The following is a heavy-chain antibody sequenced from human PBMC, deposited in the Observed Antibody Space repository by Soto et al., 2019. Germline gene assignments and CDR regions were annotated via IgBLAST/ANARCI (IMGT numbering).Heavy chain of an antibody. CDR1: GGSFSGYY. V-gene: IGHV4-34*01. D-gene: IGHD1-1*01. J-gene: IGHJ5*02. CDR2: INHSGST. CDR3: STTWTKSSSNWFDP. Sequence: SETLSLTCAVYGGSFSGYYWSWIRQPPGKGLEWIGEINHSGSTNYNPSLKSRVTISVDTSKNQFSLKLSSVTAADTAVYYCSTTWTKSSSNWFDPRGQGTPVTVSS.